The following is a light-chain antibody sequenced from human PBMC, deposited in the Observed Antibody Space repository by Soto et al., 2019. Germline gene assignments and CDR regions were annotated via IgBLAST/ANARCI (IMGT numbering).Light chain of an antibody. V-gene: IGKV3-11*01. CDR2: DAS. CDR3: QQRSNWPHT. J-gene: IGKJ2*01. Sequence: EIVSTQSPATLSLSPGERATLSCRASQSVSSYLAWYQQKPGQAPRLLIYDASKRATGIPDRFSGSGSGTDFTLTISSLEPEDSAVYYCQQRSNWPHTFGQGTKLEIK. CDR1: QSVSSY.